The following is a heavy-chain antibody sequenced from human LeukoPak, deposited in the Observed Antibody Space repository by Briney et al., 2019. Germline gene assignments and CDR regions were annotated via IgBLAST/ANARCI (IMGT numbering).Heavy chain of an antibody. CDR3: ARGYDFWSGDYPSG. D-gene: IGHD3-3*01. Sequence: GGSLRLSCAASGFTLSSYSMNWVRQAPGKGLEWVSSISGNSIYIYYADAVKGRFTISRDNTNNSLYLQMNSLNAEDTGVYFCARGYDFWSGDYPSGWGQGTMVTVSS. J-gene: IGHJ3*01. V-gene: IGHV3-21*04. CDR2: ISGNSIYI. CDR1: GFTLSSYS.